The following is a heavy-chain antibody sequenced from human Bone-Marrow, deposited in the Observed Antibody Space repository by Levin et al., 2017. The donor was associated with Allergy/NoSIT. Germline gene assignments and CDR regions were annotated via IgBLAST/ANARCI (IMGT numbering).Heavy chain of an antibody. CDR1: GFSLSTSGVG. V-gene: IGHV2-5*02. D-gene: IGHD6-13*01. CDR3: AHTTHPKSSWYGTLDY. Sequence: ESGPTLVKPSQTLTLTCTFSGFSLSTSGVGVGWIRQPPGKALEWLALIYWDDDKRYSSSLKSRLTITQDTSKNQVVLRMTNMDPVDTATYYCAHTTHPKSSWYGTLDYWGQGTLVTVSS. J-gene: IGHJ4*02. CDR2: IYWDDDK.